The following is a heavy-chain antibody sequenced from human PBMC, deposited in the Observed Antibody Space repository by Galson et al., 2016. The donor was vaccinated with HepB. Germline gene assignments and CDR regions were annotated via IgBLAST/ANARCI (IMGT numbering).Heavy chain of an antibody. J-gene: IGHJ6*02. Sequence: SETLSLTCTVSGGSISSGGYHWTWLRQPPGKGPEWVGEINYSGSTNYNPSLKSRVTISIDTSKNQFSLKLSSVTAADTAVYYCARGGLDEADWYRYYGLDVWGQGTTVFVSS. V-gene: IGHV4-39*07. CDR1: GGSISSGGYH. D-gene: IGHD6-13*01. CDR2: INYSGST. CDR3: ARGGLDEADWYRYYGLDV.